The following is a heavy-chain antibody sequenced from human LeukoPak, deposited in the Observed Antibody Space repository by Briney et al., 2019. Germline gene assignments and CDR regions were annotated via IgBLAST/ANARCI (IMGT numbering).Heavy chain of an antibody. Sequence: SETPSLTCTVSGGSISSYYWNWIRQPAGKGLEWIGRIYTSGSINYNPSLKSRVTMSVDTSKNQFSLKLSSVTAADTAVYYCAREYYYYYYMDVWGKGTTVTISS. CDR1: GGSISSYY. CDR3: AREYYYYYYMDV. V-gene: IGHV4-4*07. J-gene: IGHJ6*03. CDR2: IYTSGSI.